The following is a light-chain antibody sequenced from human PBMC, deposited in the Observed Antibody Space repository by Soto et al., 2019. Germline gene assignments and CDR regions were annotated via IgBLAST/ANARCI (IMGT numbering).Light chain of an antibody. J-gene: IGKJ2*01. CDR1: QSISSY. CDR3: QQSYNTPYT. Sequence: DIQMTQSPSSLSASVGDRVTITCRASQSISSYLNWYQQKPGKAPKFLIYAASSLESGVPSRFSGSVSGTDFTLTISSLQPEDFATYYCQQSYNTPYTFGQGTKLEIK. V-gene: IGKV1-39*01. CDR2: AAS.